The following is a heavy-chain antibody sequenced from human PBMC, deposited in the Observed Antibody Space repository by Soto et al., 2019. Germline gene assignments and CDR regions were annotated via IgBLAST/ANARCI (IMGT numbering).Heavy chain of an antibody. CDR3: ASSRDYYDSSGYFHLVPDY. J-gene: IGHJ4*02. D-gene: IGHD3-22*01. CDR2: ISAYNGNT. V-gene: IGHV1-18*04. CDR1: GYIFTSYY. Sequence: SCKASGYIFTSYYIHWVRQAPGQGLEWMGWISAYNGNTNYAQKLQGRVTMTTDTSTSTAYMELRSLRSDDTAVYYCASSRDYYDSSGYFHLVPDYWGQGTLVTVSS.